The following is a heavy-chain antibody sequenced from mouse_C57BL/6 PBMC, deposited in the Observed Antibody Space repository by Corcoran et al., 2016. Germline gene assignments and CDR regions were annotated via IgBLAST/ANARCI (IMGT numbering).Heavy chain of an antibody. CDR1: GSTFTDYY. J-gene: IGHJ1*03. CDR2: INPNNGGT. CDR3: SRWLITTVVATRYSDV. D-gene: IGHD1-1*01. V-gene: IGHV1-26*01. Sequence: EVQLQQSGPELVKPGASVTISGTASGSTFTDYYTNWVKQSHGKSLEWIGDINPNNGGTSYNQKFKGKATLTVDTSSSTAYMELRSLTSEDSAVYYCSRWLITTVVATRYSDVWGTGTTVTVSS.